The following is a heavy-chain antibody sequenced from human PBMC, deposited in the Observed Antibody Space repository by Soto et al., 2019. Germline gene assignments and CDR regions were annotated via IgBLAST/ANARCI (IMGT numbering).Heavy chain of an antibody. CDR1: GGSISSGDYY. D-gene: IGHD3-10*01. CDR3: ARAPAYYYGSGSLDY. CDR2: IYYSGST. Sequence: SETLSLTCTVSGGSISSGDYYWSWIRQPPGKSLEWIGYIYYSGSTYYNPSLKSRVTISVDTSKNQFSLKLSSVTAADTAVYYCARAPAYYYGSGSLDYWGQGTLVTVSS. V-gene: IGHV4-30-4*01. J-gene: IGHJ4*02.